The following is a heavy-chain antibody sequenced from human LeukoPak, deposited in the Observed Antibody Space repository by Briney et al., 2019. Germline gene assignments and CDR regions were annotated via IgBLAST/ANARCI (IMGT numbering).Heavy chain of an antibody. Sequence: GASVKVSCKASGGTFSSYAISWVRQAPGQGLEWMGGIIPIFGTANYAQKFQGRVKITTDESTSTAYMELSSLRSEDTAVYYCARGPHYYDSSGYWNYWGQGTLVTVSS. V-gene: IGHV1-69*05. J-gene: IGHJ4*02. CDR3: ARGPHYYDSSGYWNY. D-gene: IGHD3-22*01. CDR2: IIPIFGTA. CDR1: GGTFSSYA.